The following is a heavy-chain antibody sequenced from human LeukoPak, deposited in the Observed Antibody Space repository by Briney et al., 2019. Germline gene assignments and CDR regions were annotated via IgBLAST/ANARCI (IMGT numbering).Heavy chain of an antibody. D-gene: IGHD1-26*01. Sequence: PGGALRLSCAASGFTFSSYSMNWVRQAPGKGLEWVSSISSSSSYIYYADSVKGRFTISRDNAKNSLYLQMNSLRAEDTAVYYCASEWELTHHDAFDIWGQGTMVTVSS. CDR1: GFTFSSYS. CDR3: ASEWELTHHDAFDI. J-gene: IGHJ3*02. CDR2: ISSSSSYI. V-gene: IGHV3-21*01.